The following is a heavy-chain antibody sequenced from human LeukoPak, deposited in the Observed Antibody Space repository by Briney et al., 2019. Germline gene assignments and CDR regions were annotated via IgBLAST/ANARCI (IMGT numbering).Heavy chain of an antibody. J-gene: IGHJ3*02. CDR1: GFTISDYY. CDR3: VRGHPGAFDI. V-gene: IGHV3-72*01. CDR2: SRNKANSYTT. Sequence: GGSLRLSCAASGFTISDYYIDWVRQAPGKGLEWVGRSRNKANSYTTEYAASVEGRFTISRDSAKNSLFLQMNSLRVEDRAVYYCVRGHPGAFDIWGQGTMVTVSS.